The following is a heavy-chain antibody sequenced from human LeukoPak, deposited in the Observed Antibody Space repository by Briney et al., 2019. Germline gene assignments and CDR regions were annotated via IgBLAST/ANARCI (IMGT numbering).Heavy chain of an antibody. CDR3: ARDYGSEGSYFDY. V-gene: IGHV1-2*02. Sequence: ASVKVSCKASGYTSTGYYMHWVRQAPGQGLEWMGWINPNSGGTNYAQKFQGRVTMTRDTSISTAYMELTRLRSDDTAFYYCARDYGSEGSYFDYWGQGILVAVSS. CDR2: INPNSGGT. J-gene: IGHJ4*02. D-gene: IGHD3-10*01. CDR1: GYTSTGYY.